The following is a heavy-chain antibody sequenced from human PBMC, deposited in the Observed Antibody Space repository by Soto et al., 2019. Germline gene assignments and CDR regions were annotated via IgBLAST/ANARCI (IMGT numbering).Heavy chain of an antibody. CDR2: IYYSGST. CDR1: GGSISSGVYY. J-gene: IGHJ6*02. D-gene: IGHD6-13*01. V-gene: IGHV4-31*03. Sequence: TLSLTCTVSGGSISSGVYYWSWIRQHPGKGLEWIGYIYYSGSTYYNPSLKSRVTISVDTSKNQFSLKLSSVTAADTAVYYCARDLQYSRLFYGMDVWGQGTTVTVSS. CDR3: ARDLQYSRLFYGMDV.